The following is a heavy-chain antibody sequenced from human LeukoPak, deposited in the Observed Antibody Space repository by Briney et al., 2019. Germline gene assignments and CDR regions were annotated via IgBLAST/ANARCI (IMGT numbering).Heavy chain of an antibody. D-gene: IGHD3-3*01. CDR2: IYSGGST. Sequence: GGSLRLSCAASGFTVSSNYMSWVRQAPGKGLEWVSVIYSGGSTYYADSVKGRFTISRDNSKNTLYLQMNSLRAEDTAVYYCASSYDFWSGFDAFDIWGRGTMVTVSS. V-gene: IGHV3-53*01. CDR3: ASSYDFWSGFDAFDI. J-gene: IGHJ3*02. CDR1: GFTVSSNY.